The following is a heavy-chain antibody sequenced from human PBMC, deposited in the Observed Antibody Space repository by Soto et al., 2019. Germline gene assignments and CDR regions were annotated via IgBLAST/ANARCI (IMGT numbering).Heavy chain of an antibody. CDR1: GYTFTSYG. J-gene: IGHJ4*02. CDR2: ISAYNGNT. CDR3: ARDSTITIFGVVISDPIDY. V-gene: IGHV1-18*01. Sequence: ASVTVSCKASGYTFTSYGITWVRQAPGQGLEWMGWISAYNGNTNYAQKLQGRVTMTTDTSTSTAYMELRSLRSDDTAVYYCARDSTITIFGVVISDPIDYWGQGTLVTVS. D-gene: IGHD3-3*01.